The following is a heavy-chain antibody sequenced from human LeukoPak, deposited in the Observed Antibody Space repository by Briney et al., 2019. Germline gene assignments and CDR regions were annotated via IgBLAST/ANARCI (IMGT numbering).Heavy chain of an antibody. D-gene: IGHD3-22*01. CDR3: ARDNNEYYYDSSGYYADY. CDR2: ISYDGSNK. V-gene: IGHV3-30-3*01. J-gene: IGHJ4*02. Sequence: LSLTCAVYGGSFSGYYWSWVRQAPGKGLEWVAVISYDGSNKYYADSVKGRFTISRDNSKNTLYLQMNSLRAEDTAVYYCARDNNEYYYDSSGYYADYWGQGTLVTVSS. CDR1: GGSFSGYY.